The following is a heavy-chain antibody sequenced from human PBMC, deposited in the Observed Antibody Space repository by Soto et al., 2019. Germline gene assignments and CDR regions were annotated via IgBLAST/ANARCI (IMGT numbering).Heavy chain of an antibody. J-gene: IGHJ4*02. Sequence: SETLSLTCTVSGCSISSYYWSWIRQPPGKGLEWIGYIYYSGSTNYNPSLKSRVTIPVDTSKNQFSLKLSSVTAADTAVYYCARYEYSSSSCDYWGQGTLVTVSS. CDR2: IYYSGST. V-gene: IGHV4-59*01. CDR1: GCSISSYY. CDR3: ARYEYSSSSCDY. D-gene: IGHD6-6*01.